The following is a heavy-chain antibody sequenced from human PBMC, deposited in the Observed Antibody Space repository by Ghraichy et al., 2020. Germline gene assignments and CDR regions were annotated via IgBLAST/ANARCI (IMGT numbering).Heavy chain of an antibody. V-gene: IGHV1-3*01. D-gene: IGHD2-8*01. J-gene: IGHJ4*02. CDR3: ARGDTVLPDY. CDR1: GYSFTAYG. CDR2: IDSGNSEA. Sequence: ASVKVSCKASGYSFTAYGIHWVRQAPGQRLEWMGWIDSGNSEAKYSQKFQGRVTINRDTSASTAYMELSSLRSEDTAVYYCARGDTVLPDYWGQGTLVTVSS.